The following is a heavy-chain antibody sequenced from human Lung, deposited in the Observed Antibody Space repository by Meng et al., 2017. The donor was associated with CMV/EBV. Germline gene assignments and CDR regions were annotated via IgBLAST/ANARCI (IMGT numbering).Heavy chain of an antibody. V-gene: IGHV3-33*05. CDR3: AKDLCSSSCYPDY. D-gene: IGHD2-2*01. CDR1: GSTFSNYG. Sequence: ASGSTFSNYGMHWVRQAPGKGLEWVAFVSYDGSNKNYPDSVKGRFSISRDDSKNTLYVQINSLRPEDTAVYYCAKDLCSSSCYPDYWGQGTLVTVSS. J-gene: IGHJ4*02. CDR2: VSYDGSNK.